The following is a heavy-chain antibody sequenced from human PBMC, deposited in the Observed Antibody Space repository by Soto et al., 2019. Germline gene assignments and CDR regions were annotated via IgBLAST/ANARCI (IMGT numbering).Heavy chain of an antibody. Sequence: QVQLQESGPGLVKPSETLSLTCTVSDGSIRSYYWSWIRLPPGKVLEYIGYVHYSGSSNYNPSLKSRATISVDTPKNQFSLRMSSVTPADTAVYYCAAILTTAATADYWGQGTLVTVSS. J-gene: IGHJ4*02. CDR2: VHYSGSS. CDR3: AAILTTAATADY. D-gene: IGHD2-15*01. V-gene: IGHV4-59*01. CDR1: DGSIRSYY.